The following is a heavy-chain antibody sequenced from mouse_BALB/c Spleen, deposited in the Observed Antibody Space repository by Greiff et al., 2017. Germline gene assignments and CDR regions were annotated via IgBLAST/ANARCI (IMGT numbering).Heavy chain of an antibody. CDR1: GFSLTSYG. Sequence: VQLKESGPGLVQPSQSLSITCTASGFSLTSYGVHWVRQSPGKGLEWLGVIWSGGSTDYNAAFISRLSISKDNSKSQVFFKMNSLQANDTAIYYCASMITTRKAMDYWGQGTSVTVSS. CDR2: IWSGGST. D-gene: IGHD2-4*01. J-gene: IGHJ4*01. CDR3: ASMITTRKAMDY. V-gene: IGHV2-2*02.